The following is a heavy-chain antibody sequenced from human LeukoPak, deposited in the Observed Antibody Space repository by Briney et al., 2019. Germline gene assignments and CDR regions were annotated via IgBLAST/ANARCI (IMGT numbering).Heavy chain of an antibody. J-gene: IGHJ3*02. V-gene: IGHV3-21*01. Sequence: GGSLRLSCAASGFTFSSYSLNWVRPAPGEGLEWVSAVSGSSSHIYYDASVKGRFTISRNNAKNSLYLQMNSLSAEDTAVYYCARVPAGVIGMKDAFDIWGQGTMVTVSS. CDR2: VSGSSSHI. D-gene: IGHD3-16*02. CDR1: GFTFSSYS. CDR3: ARVPAGVIGMKDAFDI.